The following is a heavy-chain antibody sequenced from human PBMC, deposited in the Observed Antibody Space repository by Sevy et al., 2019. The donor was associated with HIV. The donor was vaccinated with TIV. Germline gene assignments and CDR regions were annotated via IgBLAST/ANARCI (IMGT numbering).Heavy chain of an antibody. Sequence: ASVKVSCKASGYTFLNYGISWVRQAPGQGLEWMGWISPYNGNTKYAQKLRGRVTMTTDTSTSTAYMEVRSLRSDDTAVYYCAGNGARATLSFKYYYGMDVWGQGTTVTVSS. D-gene: IGHD3-10*01. V-gene: IGHV1-18*01. J-gene: IGHJ6*02. CDR1: GYTFLNYG. CDR2: ISPYNGNT. CDR3: AGNGARATLSFKYYYGMDV.